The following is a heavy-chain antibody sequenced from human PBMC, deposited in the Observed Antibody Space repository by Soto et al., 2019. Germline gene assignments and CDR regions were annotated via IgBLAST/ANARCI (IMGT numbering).Heavy chain of an antibody. V-gene: IGHV4-39*01. CDR2: IYYSGST. J-gene: IGHJ5*02. Sequence: QLQLQESGPGLVKPSETLSLTCTVSGGSISSSSYYWGWIRQPPGKGLEWIGSIYYSGSTYYNPSLKSRVTISVDTSKNQFSLKLSSVTAADTAVYYCARRTWELLLWWFDPWGQGTLVTVSS. D-gene: IGHD1-26*01. CDR1: GGSISSSSYY. CDR3: ARRTWELLLWWFDP.